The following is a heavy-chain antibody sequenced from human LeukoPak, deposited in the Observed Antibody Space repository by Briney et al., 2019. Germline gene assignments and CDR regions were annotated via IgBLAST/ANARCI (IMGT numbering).Heavy chain of an antibody. V-gene: IGHV4-59*01. J-gene: IGHJ4*02. Sequence: SETLSLTCTDSSGSFRTYYWSSIRQPPGKGLEWIGYIYYSGSTNYNPSLKSRVTISIDTSKNQFSLNLSSVTAADTAVYYCARAGRLGNFDYWGQGTLVIVSS. D-gene: IGHD1-26*01. CDR2: IYYSGST. CDR3: ARAGRLGNFDY. CDR1: SGSFRTYY.